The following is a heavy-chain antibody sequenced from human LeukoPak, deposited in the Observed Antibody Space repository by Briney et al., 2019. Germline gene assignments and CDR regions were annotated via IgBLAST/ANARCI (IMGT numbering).Heavy chain of an antibody. CDR1: GFTFSSSW. CDR3: ARLPTSNTAMAVDY. J-gene: IGHJ4*02. Sequence: GGSLRLSCVASGFTFSSSWMSWVRQAPGKVLEWVAIIKEDGTEKYYVDSVKGRFTISRDNAKNSLFLQMNSLRAEDTAVYYCARLPTSNTAMAVDYWGQGTLVTVSS. CDR2: IKEDGTEK. D-gene: IGHD5-18*01. V-gene: IGHV3-7*02.